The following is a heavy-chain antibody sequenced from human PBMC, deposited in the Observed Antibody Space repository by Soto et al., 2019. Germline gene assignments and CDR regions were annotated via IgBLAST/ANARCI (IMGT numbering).Heavy chain of an antibody. Sequence: PSETLSLTCIVSGGSISNYYWSWIRQPPGKGLEWIGYISHSGSTYYNPSLKSRVTISVDTSKNQFSLRLSSVTAADTAVYYCARGGLLPDYWGQGTLVTVSS. V-gene: IGHV4-59*12. CDR3: ARGGLLPDY. CDR2: ISHSGST. CDR1: GGSISNYY. D-gene: IGHD6-19*01. J-gene: IGHJ4*02.